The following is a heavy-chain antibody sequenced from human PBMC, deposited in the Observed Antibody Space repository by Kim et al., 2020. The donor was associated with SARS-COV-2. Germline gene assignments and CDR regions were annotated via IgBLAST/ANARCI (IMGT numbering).Heavy chain of an antibody. CDR2: YYRGST. CDR3: ARGFDL. V-gene: IGHV4-59*09. J-gene: IGHJ2*01. Sequence: YYRGSTNSTPSLKSRVTISVDTSKNQFSLKLSSVTAADTAVYYCARGFDLWGRGTLVTVSS.